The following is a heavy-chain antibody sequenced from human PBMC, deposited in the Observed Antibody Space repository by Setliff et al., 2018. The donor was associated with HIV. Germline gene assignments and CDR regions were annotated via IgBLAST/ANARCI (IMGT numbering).Heavy chain of an antibody. D-gene: IGHD1-26*01. CDR1: GDPINSHY. Sequence: PSETLSLTCTVSGDPINSHYWSWIRQPPGEGLEWIGHISYNEYTNYNPSLKSRVTISLGTSKKRFSLDLYSVTAADTAVYYCARDHNSGTLHAFDLWGQGTKVTVSS. CDR3: ARDHNSGTLHAFDL. CDR2: ISYNEYT. V-gene: IGHV4-59*11. J-gene: IGHJ3*01.